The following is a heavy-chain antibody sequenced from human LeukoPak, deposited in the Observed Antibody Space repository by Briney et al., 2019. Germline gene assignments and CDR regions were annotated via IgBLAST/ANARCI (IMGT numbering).Heavy chain of an antibody. CDR2: IWFDGSKK. CDR3: ASKLTSGY. D-gene: IGHD4-17*01. V-gene: IGHV3-33*01. Sequence: GKSLRLSCVASGFSFSHHGMHWVRQAPGKGLEWVAVIWFDGSKKYYGDSVKGRFTISRDNSKNTLDLQMDSLRAEDTAVYYCASKLTSGYWGQGTLVTVSS. J-gene: IGHJ4*02. CDR1: GFSFSHHG.